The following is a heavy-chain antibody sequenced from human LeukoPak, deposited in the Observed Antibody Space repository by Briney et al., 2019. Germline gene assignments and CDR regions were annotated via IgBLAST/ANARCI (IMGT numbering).Heavy chain of an antibody. CDR1: GASISSYY. Sequence: SETLSLTCTVSGASISSYYWSWIRQPAGKGLEWIGFIYTSGGTNYNPSLKSRVTISVDTSKNQFSLNLTSVTAADTAVYYCASNTGTVFDYWGQGALVTVSS. V-gene: IGHV4-4*07. CDR2: IYTSGGT. D-gene: IGHD7-27*01. J-gene: IGHJ4*02. CDR3: ASNTGTVFDY.